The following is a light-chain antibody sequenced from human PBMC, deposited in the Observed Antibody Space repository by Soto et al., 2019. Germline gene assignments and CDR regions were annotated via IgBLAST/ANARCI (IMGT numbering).Light chain of an antibody. CDR1: QSVSSY. CDR3: QQYGSSGT. V-gene: IGKV3-20*01. CDR2: GAS. Sequence: VLTQSPATLSLSPGDSATLSCRASQSVSSYLAWYQQKPGQAPRLLIYGASNRATGIQDRFSGSGSGTEFTLTIRRLEPEDFAVYYCQQYGSSGTCGQGTKVDIK. J-gene: IGKJ1*01.